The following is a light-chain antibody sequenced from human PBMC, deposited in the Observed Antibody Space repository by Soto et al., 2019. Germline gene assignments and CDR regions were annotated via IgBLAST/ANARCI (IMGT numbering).Light chain of an antibody. J-gene: IGLJ1*01. Sequence: QSALTQPASVSGSPGQSITISCTGTGSDVGGYNYVSWYQQHPGKAPKLVIYDVTNRPSGVLNRLSGSKSGNTASLTISGLQAEDEADYYCTSYTRSRTYVFGTGTKLTVL. V-gene: IGLV2-14*03. CDR3: TSYTRSRTYV. CDR2: DVT. CDR1: GSDVGGYNY.